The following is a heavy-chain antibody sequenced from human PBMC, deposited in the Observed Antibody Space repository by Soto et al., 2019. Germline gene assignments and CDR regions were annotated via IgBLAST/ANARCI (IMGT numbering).Heavy chain of an antibody. V-gene: IGHV5-51*01. Sequence: GESLKISCKGSGYSFTSYWIGWVRQRPGKGLEWMGIIYPGDSDSRHSPSFEGQVSFSADKSINTAYVQWSSLKASDTATYYCARLRYCSGGNCYGDYWGQGTLVTVSS. J-gene: IGHJ4*02. D-gene: IGHD2-15*01. CDR3: ARLRYCSGGNCYGDY. CDR2: IYPGDSDS. CDR1: GYSFTSYW.